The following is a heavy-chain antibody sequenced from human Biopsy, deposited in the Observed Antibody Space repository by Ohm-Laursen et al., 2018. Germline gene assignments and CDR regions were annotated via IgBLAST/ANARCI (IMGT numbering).Heavy chain of an antibody. D-gene: IGHD2-15*01. Sequence: SLRLSCAASGFTFNAYWMYWVRQVPGKGLVWVSHIKSVGSWTNYADSVKGRFTISRDNAKNTLYLQMNSLRAEDTAVHYCVSFLKDLNMAVWGQGTTVTVSS. V-gene: IGHV3-74*01. CDR1: GFTFNAYW. CDR2: IKSVGSWT. CDR3: VSFLKDLNMAV. J-gene: IGHJ6*02.